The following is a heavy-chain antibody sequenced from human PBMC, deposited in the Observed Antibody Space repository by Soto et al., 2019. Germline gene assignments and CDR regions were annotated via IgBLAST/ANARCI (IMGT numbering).Heavy chain of an antibody. CDR2: LTGNGGTT. Sequence: QPGGSLRLSXEASGFTFSNFGMSWVRQAPGKGLEWVSGLTGNGGTTYYADSVKGRFTISRDNSKNTLSLQMNSLRVDDTAVYYCARGGQYQQPYQFDFWGQGTLVTVSS. J-gene: IGHJ4*02. D-gene: IGHD2-2*01. CDR3: ARGGQYQQPYQFDF. CDR1: GFTFSNFG. V-gene: IGHV3-23*01.